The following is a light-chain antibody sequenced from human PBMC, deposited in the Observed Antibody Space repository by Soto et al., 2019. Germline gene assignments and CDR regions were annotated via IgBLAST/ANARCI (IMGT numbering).Light chain of an antibody. Sequence: DIVMTQSPLSLPVTPGEPASISCRSSQSLLNRNGQNCLDWYLQKPGQSPQLLIHMGSVRASGVHDRFSGSGSGTYFTLTISRVEAEDVGVYYCMQALESPPTFGGGTKVEIK. CDR3: MQALESPPT. CDR1: QSLLNRNGQNC. CDR2: MGS. J-gene: IGKJ4*01. V-gene: IGKV2-28*01.